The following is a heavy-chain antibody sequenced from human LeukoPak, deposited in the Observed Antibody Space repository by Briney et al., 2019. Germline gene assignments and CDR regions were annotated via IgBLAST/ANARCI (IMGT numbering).Heavy chain of an antibody. CDR2: INHSGST. D-gene: IGHD3-22*01. CDR3: ARLPSYYYDSSGYYHTREVDVFDI. J-gene: IGHJ3*02. CDR1: GGSFSGYY. Sequence: SETLSLTCAVYGGSFSGYYWSWIRQPPGKGLEWIGEINHSGSTNYNPSLKSRVTISVDTSKNQFSLKLSSVTAADTAVYYCARLPSYYYDSSGYYHTREVDVFDIWGQGTMVTVSS. V-gene: IGHV4-34*01.